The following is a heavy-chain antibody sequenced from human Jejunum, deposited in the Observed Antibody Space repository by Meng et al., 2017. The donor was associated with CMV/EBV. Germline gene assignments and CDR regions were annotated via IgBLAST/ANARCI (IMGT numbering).Heavy chain of an antibody. V-gene: IGHV4-4*07. Sequence: GQRQESGPGLVKPSETLSLTCTVSGGSINSCYWSWIRQPAGKGLEWIGRIYSSGSANYNPSLKSRVTMSVDTSKNQFSLKLTSVTAADTAIYYCVRDRLYFEYWGQGTLVTVSS. CDR2: IYSSGSA. CDR1: GGSINSCY. CDR3: VRDRLYFEY. J-gene: IGHJ4*02.